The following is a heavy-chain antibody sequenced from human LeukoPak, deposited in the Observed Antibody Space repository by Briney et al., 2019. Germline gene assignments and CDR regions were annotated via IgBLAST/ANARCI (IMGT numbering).Heavy chain of an antibody. CDR2: FSSSSSYI. V-gene: IGHV3-21*01. CDR1: GFTFSGYS. J-gene: IGHJ3*02. CDR3: ARDSSRAFDI. D-gene: IGHD2-15*01. Sequence: GGSLRLSCAASGFTFSGYSMNWVRQAPGKGLEWVSSFSSSSSYISYADSVKGRFTISRDNAKNSLYLQMNNLRAEDKAVYYCARDSSRAFDIWGQGTMVTVSS.